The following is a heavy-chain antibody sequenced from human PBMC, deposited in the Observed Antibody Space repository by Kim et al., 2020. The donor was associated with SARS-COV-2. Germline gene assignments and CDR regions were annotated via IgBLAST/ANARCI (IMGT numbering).Heavy chain of an antibody. V-gene: IGHV1-2*06. J-gene: IGHJ4*02. CDR3: ARPYHGSGHTGAF. D-gene: IGHD3-22*01. CDR2: ISPTNGAT. Sequence: ASVKVSCKASGYTFTAYYIHWVRQAPGQGLEWMGRISPTNGATNYAQKFQGRVTMTRDTSINTAYMELSSLMSDDTALYYCARPYHGSGHTGAFWGQGTLVTVSS. CDR1: GYTFTAYY.